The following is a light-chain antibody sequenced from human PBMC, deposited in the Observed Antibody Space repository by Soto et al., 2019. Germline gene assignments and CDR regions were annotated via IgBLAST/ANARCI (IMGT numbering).Light chain of an antibody. J-gene: IGLJ2*01. CDR2: DVT. CDR1: SSDVGGYNY. V-gene: IGLV2-11*01. CDR3: CSYAGSYTHVV. Sequence: QSVLTQPRSVSGSPGQSVTISCTGTSSDVGGYNYVSWFQQHPGKAPKLMIYDVTKRPSGVPDRFSGSKSDNAASLTISGLQAEDESDYYCCSYAGSYTHVVFGGGTQLTVL.